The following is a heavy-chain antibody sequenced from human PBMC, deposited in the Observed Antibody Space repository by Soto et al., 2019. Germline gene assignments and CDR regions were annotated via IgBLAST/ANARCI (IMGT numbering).Heavy chain of an antibody. D-gene: IGHD3-10*01. J-gene: IGHJ4*02. CDR2: ISRSGSMM. CDR1: GFTFSSYE. CDR3: ARDFAGFGVDY. V-gene: IGHV3-48*03. Sequence: VGSLRLSCAASGFTFSSYEMNWVRQAPGKGLEWVSSISRSGSMMYYADSVKGRFTISRDNAENFMYLHMSSLRAEDTAVYYCARDFAGFGVDYWGQGTLVTVSS.